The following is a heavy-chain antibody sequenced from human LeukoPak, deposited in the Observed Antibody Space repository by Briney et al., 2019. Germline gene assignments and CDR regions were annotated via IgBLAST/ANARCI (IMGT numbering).Heavy chain of an antibody. J-gene: IGHJ4*02. V-gene: IGHV3-74*01. Sequence: GGSLRLSCAASGFTFSDTLMHWVRQAPGGGLGWVSRIRSDGSDTRYAESVKGRFTISRDNAKNTLYLQMNSLRAEDTAVYYCARDWFHAIDYWGQGTLVTVSS. CDR3: ARDWFHAIDY. CDR1: GFTFSDTL. D-gene: IGHD2/OR15-2a*01. CDR2: IRSDGSDT.